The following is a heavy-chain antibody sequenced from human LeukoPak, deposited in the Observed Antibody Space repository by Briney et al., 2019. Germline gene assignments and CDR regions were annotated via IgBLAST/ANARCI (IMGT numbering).Heavy chain of an antibody. J-gene: IGHJ4*02. CDR2: IIPIFGTA. CDR3: ASVGYCSSTSCYIFDY. D-gene: IGHD2-2*01. V-gene: IGHV1-69*13. Sequence: SVKVSCKASGGTFTSYAISWVRQAPGQGLECMGGIIPIFGTANYAQKFQGRATITADESTSTAYMELSSLRSEDTAVYYCASVGYCSSTSCYIFDYWGQGTLVTVSS. CDR1: GGTFTSYA.